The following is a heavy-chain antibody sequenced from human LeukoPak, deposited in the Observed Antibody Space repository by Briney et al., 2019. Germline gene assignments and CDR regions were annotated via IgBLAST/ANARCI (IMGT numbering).Heavy chain of an antibody. CDR3: ARGGDYGDYYFDY. D-gene: IGHD4-17*01. J-gene: IGHJ4*02. Sequence: SVKVSCKASGGTFSSYAISWVRQAPGQGLEWMGRIIPILGIANYAQKFQGRVTITADKSTITAYMELSSLRSEDTAVYYCARGGDYGDYYFDYWGQGTLVTVSS. V-gene: IGHV1-69*04. CDR1: GGTFSSYA. CDR2: IIPILGIA.